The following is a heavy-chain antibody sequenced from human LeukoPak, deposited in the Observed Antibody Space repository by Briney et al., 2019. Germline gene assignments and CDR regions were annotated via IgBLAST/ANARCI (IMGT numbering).Heavy chain of an antibody. D-gene: IGHD5-12*01. CDR1: GGSISSGGYY. J-gene: IGHJ4*02. V-gene: IGHV4-30-2*01. Sequence: PSETLSLTCTVSGGSISSGGYYWSWIRQPPGKGLEWIGYIYHSGSTYYNPSLKSRVTISVDRSKNQFSLQLNSVTPEDTAVYYCARDQSGPLVDHYFDYWGQGALVTVSS. CDR3: ARDQSGPLVDHYFDY. CDR2: IYHSGST.